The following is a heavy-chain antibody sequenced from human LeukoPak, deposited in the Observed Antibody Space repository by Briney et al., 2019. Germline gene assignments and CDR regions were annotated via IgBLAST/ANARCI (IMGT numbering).Heavy chain of an antibody. V-gene: IGHV3-30*03. CDR2: ISHDGSNK. D-gene: IGHD5-24*01. CDR3: APMATNGMDV. CDR1: GFTFSSYG. J-gene: IGHJ6*02. Sequence: GRSLRLSCAASGFTFSSYGMHWVRQAPGKGLEWVAFISHDGSNKYYADSVKGRFTISRDNSKNTLFLQMNSLRTKDTAVYYCAPMATNGMDVGGQGTTASSP.